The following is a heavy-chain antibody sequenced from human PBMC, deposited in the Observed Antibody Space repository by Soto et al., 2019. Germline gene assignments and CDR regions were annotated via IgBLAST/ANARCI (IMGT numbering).Heavy chain of an antibody. CDR1: GFSFTGYY. CDR2: INAHSGGT. V-gene: IGHV1-2*02. CDR3: AKDLTRQLAYWLDP. Sequence: ASVKVSCKASGFSFTGYYIHWLRQAPGQGLEWMGWINAHSGGTEYAQKFQDRVTLTRDTSIATAYLTLTSLTSDDTALYYCAKDLTRQLAYWLDPWGQGTQVTVSS. D-gene: IGHD6-6*01. J-gene: IGHJ5*02.